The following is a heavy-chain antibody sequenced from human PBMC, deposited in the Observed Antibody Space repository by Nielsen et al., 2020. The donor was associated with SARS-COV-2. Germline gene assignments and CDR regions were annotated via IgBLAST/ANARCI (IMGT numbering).Heavy chain of an antibody. J-gene: IGHJ6*03. CDR1: GYTFTSYE. D-gene: IGHD6-13*01. CDR3: ARSVGYSSSWPKYYYHYMDV. Sequence: ASVKVSCKASGYTFTSYEINWVRQATGQGLEWMGWMNPNSGNTNYAQKLQGRVTMTTDTSTSTAYMELGSLRSDDTAVYYCARSVGYSSSWPKYYYHYMDVWGEGTTVTVSS. CDR2: MNPNSGNT. V-gene: IGHV1-18*01.